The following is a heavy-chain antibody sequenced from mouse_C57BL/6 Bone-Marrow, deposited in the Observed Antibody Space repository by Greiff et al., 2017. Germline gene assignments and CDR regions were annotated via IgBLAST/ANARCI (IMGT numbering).Heavy chain of an antibody. CDR3: ASSGSYSNYFAWFAY. D-gene: IGHD2-5*01. Sequence: VQLQQSGAELARPGASVKLSCKASGYTFTSYGISWVKQRTGQGLEWIGEIYPRSGNTYYNEKFKGKATLTADNYSSTAYMALRSMTSEDSAVYFCASSGSYSNYFAWFAYWGQGTLVTVSA. CDR1: GYTFTSYG. CDR2: IYPRSGNT. V-gene: IGHV1-81*01. J-gene: IGHJ3*01.